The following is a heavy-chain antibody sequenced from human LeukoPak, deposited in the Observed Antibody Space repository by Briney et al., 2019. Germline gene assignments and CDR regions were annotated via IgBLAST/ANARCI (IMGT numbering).Heavy chain of an antibody. D-gene: IGHD6-13*01. V-gene: IGHV3-30-3*01. J-gene: IGHJ4*02. CDR1: VFTFSNYA. CDR2: TSHDEGNK. CDR3: ARGPGLGMGKGYFDY. Sequence: PGKSLRLSCAASVFTFSNYAMHWVRQAPGKGLEWVAATSHDEGNKDYADSVKGRFTISRDNSRNTLYLEVNSLRTDETAVYYCARGPGLGMGKGYFDYCGQGTLVTVSS.